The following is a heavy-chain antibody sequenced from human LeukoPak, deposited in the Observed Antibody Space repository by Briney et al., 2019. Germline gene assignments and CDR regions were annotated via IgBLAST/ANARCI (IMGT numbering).Heavy chain of an antibody. D-gene: IGHD6-19*01. Sequence: SDTLSLTCAVSGDSISTYYWSWIRQPPGKGLEWIGCICNSGGTNYNPSLKSRVTISVDTSKNQFSLNLSSVTAADTAVYYCAKAGRPNNSGWYRWFDPWGQGTLVTVSS. CDR2: ICNSGGT. J-gene: IGHJ5*02. CDR3: AKAGRPNNSGWYRWFDP. CDR1: GDSISTYY. V-gene: IGHV4-4*09.